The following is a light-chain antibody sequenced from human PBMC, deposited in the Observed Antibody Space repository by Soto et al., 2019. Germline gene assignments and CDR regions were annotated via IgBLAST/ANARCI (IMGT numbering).Light chain of an antibody. Sequence: DVVMTQSPLSLPVTLGQPASISCRSSQSLVYSDGNTYLHWFQQRPGQSPRRLIYEVSNRDSGVPDRFSGRGSGTDFTLKISRVEAEDVGVYYCMQGTQWPRTFGQGTRLEI. CDR1: QSLVYSDGNTY. CDR2: EVS. CDR3: MQGTQWPRT. V-gene: IGKV2-30*01. J-gene: IGKJ5*01.